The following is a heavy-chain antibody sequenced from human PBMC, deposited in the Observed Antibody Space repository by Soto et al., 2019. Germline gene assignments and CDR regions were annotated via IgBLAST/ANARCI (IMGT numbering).Heavy chain of an antibody. Sequence: QVQLQQWGAGLLKPSETLSLTCAVYGGSFSGYYWSWIRQPPGKGLEWIGEINHSGSTNYNPSLKSRVTISVDTSKNQFSLKLSSVTAADTAVYYCARGTGITGTTGQYYYYYYGMDVWGQGTTVTVSS. CDR1: GGSFSGYY. CDR2: INHSGST. D-gene: IGHD1-7*01. CDR3: ARGTGITGTTGQYYYYYYGMDV. V-gene: IGHV4-34*01. J-gene: IGHJ6*02.